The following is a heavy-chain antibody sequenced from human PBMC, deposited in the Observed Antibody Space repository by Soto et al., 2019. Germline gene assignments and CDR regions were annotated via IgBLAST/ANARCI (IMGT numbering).Heavy chain of an antibody. CDR2: IYYSGST. Sequence: QVQLQESGPGLVKPSQTLSLTCTVSGGSLTSGGYYWTWIRQHPGKGLEWIGYIYYSGSTYYNPSLKSRVTISIDTSKNQSSLKLSYVTDADTAVYYCARLAGEEDIAYWGQGTLVTVSS. CDR3: ARLAGEEDIAY. J-gene: IGHJ4*02. V-gene: IGHV4-31*03. CDR1: GGSLTSGGYY. D-gene: IGHD5-12*01.